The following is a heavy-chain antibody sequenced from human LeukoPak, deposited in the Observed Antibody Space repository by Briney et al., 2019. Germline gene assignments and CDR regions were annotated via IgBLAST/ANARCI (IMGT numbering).Heavy chain of an antibody. J-gene: IGHJ6*02. CDR1: GFTFSSYG. CDR3: AKDRGSLGMDV. Sequence: GGSLRLSCAASGFTFSSYGMHWVRQAPGKGLEWVAVIWYDGSNKYYADSVKGRFTISRDNSKNTLYLQMNSLRAEDTAVYYCAKDRGSLGMDVWGQGTTVTVSS. V-gene: IGHV3-33*06. D-gene: IGHD6-19*01. CDR2: IWYDGSNK.